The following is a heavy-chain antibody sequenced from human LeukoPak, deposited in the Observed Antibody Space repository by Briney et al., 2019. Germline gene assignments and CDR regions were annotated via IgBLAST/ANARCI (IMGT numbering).Heavy chain of an antibody. CDR1: GFTFSTYA. CDR2: ISGTGGST. D-gene: IGHD3-10*01. CDR3: ARDPRFGELFVGYFDY. V-gene: IGHV3-23*01. J-gene: IGHJ4*02. Sequence: AGGSLRLSCAASGFTFSTYAMTWVRQAPGKGLEWVSLISGTGGSTYYADSVKGRFTISRDNSKNTLYLQMNSLRAEDTAVYYCARDPRFGELFVGYFDYWGQGTLVTVSS.